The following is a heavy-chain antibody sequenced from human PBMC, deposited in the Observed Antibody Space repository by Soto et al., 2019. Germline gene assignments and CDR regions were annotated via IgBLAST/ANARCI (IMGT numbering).Heavy chain of an antibody. CDR1: GGSFSGHY. J-gene: IGHJ5*02. CDR2: INHSGST. V-gene: IGHV4-34*01. D-gene: IGHD3-10*01. Sequence: QVQLQQWGAGLLKPSETLSLTCAVYGGSFSGHYWNWIRRSPGKGLEWIGEINHSGSTDYNPSLESRVTISPDTSKNQFSLRLTSVTAADMAVYYCARAPRRGVRGAPPHWFDPWGQGTQVIVSS. CDR3: ARAPRRGVRGAPPHWFDP.